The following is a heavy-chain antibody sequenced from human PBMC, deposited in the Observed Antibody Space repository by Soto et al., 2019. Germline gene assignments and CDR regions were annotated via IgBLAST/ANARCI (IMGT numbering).Heavy chain of an antibody. V-gene: IGHV3-23*01. CDR2: ISGSGGST. Sequence: PGGSLRLSCAASGFTFSSYAMSWVRQAPGKGLEWVSAISGSGGSTYYADSVKGRFTISRDNSKNTLYLQMNSLRAEDTAVYYCAKDSSGSYGGYYYYYYGMDVWGQGTTVTVS. D-gene: IGHD1-26*01. CDR3: AKDSSGSYGGYYYYYYGMDV. J-gene: IGHJ6*02. CDR1: GFTFSSYA.